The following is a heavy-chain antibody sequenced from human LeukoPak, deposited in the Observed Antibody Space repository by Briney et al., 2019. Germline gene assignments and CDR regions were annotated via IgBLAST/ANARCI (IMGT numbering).Heavy chain of an antibody. CDR3: AREVTMVRGVIDY. Sequence: PSETLSLTCAVYGGSFSGYYWSWIRQPPGKGLECIGEIHHSGSTNYNPSLKSRVTLSVDTSKNQFSLKLSSVTAADTAVYYCAREVTMVRGVIDYWGQGTLVTVSS. D-gene: IGHD3-10*01. V-gene: IGHV4-34*01. CDR2: IHHSGST. J-gene: IGHJ4*02. CDR1: GGSFSGYY.